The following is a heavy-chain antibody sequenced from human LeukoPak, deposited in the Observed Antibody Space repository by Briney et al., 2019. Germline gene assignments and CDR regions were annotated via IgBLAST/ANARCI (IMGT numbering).Heavy chain of an antibody. CDR3: ARDQLKGGPA. D-gene: IGHD2-2*01. V-gene: IGHV4-31*03. CDR2: IYYSGST. J-gene: IGHJ5*02. Sequence: PPETPSLTCTVSGGSISSGGYCWSWIRQHPGKGLEWIGYIYYSGSTYYNPSLKSRVTISVDTSKNQFSLKLSSVTAADTAVYYCARDQLKGGPAWGQGTLVTVSA. CDR1: GGSISSGGYC.